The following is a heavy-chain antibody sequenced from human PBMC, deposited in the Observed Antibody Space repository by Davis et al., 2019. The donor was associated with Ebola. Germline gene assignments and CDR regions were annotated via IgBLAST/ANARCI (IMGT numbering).Heavy chain of an antibody. D-gene: IGHD5-24*01. CDR1: GYTFTSYG. CDR2: IIAYNGNT. Sequence: ASVKVSCKTSGYTFTSYGINWVRQAPGQALEWMGWIIAYNGNTDYAQKFQGRVTMTTDTSTNTAYLELRSLRSDDTAVYYCARDRVSFNSNYHFGYWGQGSLVTVSS. J-gene: IGHJ4*02. V-gene: IGHV1-18*01. CDR3: ARDRVSFNSNYHFGY.